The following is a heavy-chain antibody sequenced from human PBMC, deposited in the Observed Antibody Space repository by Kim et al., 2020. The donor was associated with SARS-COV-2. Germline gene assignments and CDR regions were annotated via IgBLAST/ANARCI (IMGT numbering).Heavy chain of an antibody. CDR3: ASDQDCYHSPELDLHS. V-gene: IGHV3-11*05. Sequence: DSEKRRFTISRANAKKALYLQMNSLRAEDTAVYYCASDQDCYHSPELDLHSWGQGTLVTVSS. D-gene: IGHD1-26*01. J-gene: IGHJ4*02.